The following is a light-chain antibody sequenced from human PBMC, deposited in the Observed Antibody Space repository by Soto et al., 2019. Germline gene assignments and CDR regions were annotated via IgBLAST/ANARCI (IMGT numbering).Light chain of an antibody. CDR1: QSLNNW. CDR2: KAS. J-gene: IGKJ1*01. Sequence: DIQMTQFPSTLSASVGDRVTITCRASQSLNNWLAWYQQKPGNAPKLLIYKASNLESGVPSRFSGSGSGREFTLTISSLQPDDLATYYCQQYNSYSWTFGQGTKVEIK. V-gene: IGKV1-5*03. CDR3: QQYNSYSWT.